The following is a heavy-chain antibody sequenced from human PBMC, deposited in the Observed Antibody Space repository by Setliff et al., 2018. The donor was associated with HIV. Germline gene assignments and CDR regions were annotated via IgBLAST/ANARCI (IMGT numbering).Heavy chain of an antibody. CDR3: ARRSGWSLDY. CDR1: GGSMSSYS. J-gene: IGHJ4*02. CDR2: INHSGST. D-gene: IGHD6-19*01. Sequence: SETLSLTCTVSGGSMSSYSWSWIRQPPGKGLEWIGEINHSGSTNYNPSLKSRVTISVDTSKNQFSLKLSSVTAADTAVYYCARRSGWSLDYWGQGTLVTVSS. V-gene: IGHV4-34*01.